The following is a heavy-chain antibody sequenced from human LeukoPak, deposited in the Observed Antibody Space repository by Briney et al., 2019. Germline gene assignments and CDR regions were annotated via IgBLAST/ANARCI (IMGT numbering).Heavy chain of an antibody. J-gene: IGHJ4*02. Sequence: PGGSLRLSCAASGFTFSSYDMHWVRQATGKGLEWVSATGTAGDTYYPGSVKGRFTISRENAKNSLYLQMNSLRAGDTAVYYCARTGGYDGDYYFDYWGQGTLVTVSS. V-gene: IGHV3-13*01. CDR1: GFTFSSYD. CDR2: TGTAGDT. D-gene: IGHD7-27*01. CDR3: ARTGGYDGDYYFDY.